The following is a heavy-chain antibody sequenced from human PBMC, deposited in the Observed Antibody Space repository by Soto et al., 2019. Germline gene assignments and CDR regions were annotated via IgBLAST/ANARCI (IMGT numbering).Heavy chain of an antibody. V-gene: IGHV1-69*01. CDR2: IIPIFGTA. CDR3: ATKLGITIFGVVITPYYYYGMDV. CDR1: GGTFSSYA. Sequence: QVQLVQSGAEVKKPGSSVKVSCKASGGTFSSYAISWVRQAPGQGLEWMGGIIPIFGTANYAQKFQGRVTITADESTSTAYMELSSLRSEDTAVYYCATKLGITIFGVVITPYYYYGMDVWGQGTTVTVSS. D-gene: IGHD3-3*01. J-gene: IGHJ6*02.